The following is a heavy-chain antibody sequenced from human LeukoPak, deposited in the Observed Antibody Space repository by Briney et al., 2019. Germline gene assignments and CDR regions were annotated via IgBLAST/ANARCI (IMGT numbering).Heavy chain of an antibody. CDR1: GGSISSSSYY. CDR2: IFYNGNT. V-gene: IGHV4-39*07. Sequence: SETLSLTCTVSGGSISSSSYYWAWIPQPPGKGLEWIGSIFYNGNTYYNPPLKSRVTISIDTSNNHFSLRLTSVTAADTAVYYCARAREGTGSYYYYMDVWGKGTTVTVS. CDR3: ARAREGTGSYYYYMDV. D-gene: IGHD7-27*01. J-gene: IGHJ6*03.